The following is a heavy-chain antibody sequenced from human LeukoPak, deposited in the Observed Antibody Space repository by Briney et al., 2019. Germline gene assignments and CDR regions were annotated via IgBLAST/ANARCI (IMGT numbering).Heavy chain of an antibody. V-gene: IGHV4-34*01. D-gene: IGHD3-10*01. CDR3: ARRILWFGELID. J-gene: IGHJ4*02. Sequence: SETLSLTCAVYGGSFSGYYWSWIRQPPGKGLEWIGEINHSGSTNYNPSLKSRVTISVDTSKNQFSLKLSSVTAADTAVYYCARRILWFGELIDWGQGTLVTVSS. CDR1: GGSFSGYY. CDR2: INHSGST.